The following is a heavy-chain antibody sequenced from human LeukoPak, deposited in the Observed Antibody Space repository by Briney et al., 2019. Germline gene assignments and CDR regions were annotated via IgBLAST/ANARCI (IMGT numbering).Heavy chain of an antibody. J-gene: IGHJ4*02. CDR1: GFTFRSYG. V-gene: IGHV3-30*02. CDR3: ATTHPTVVQPGADY. CDR2: IRYDIDNQ. D-gene: IGHD4-23*01. Sequence: PGGSLRLSCPASGFTFRSYGMHWVRQAPDKGLEYVAFIRYDIDNQYYTDSVKGRFTISRDNSKNTLYLQMNSLRAEDTAVYYCATTHPTVVQPGADYWGQGTLVTVSS.